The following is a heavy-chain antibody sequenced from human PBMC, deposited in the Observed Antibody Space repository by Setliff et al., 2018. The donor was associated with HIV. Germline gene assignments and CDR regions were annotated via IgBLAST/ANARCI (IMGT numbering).Heavy chain of an antibody. J-gene: IGHJ4*02. CDR3: ARLVEVRGAANDYFDC. CDR1: GGSFSSATYS. V-gene: IGHV4-61*02. D-gene: IGHD3-10*01. CDR2: IYTSGNT. Sequence: PSETLSLTCTVSGGSFSSATYSWIWIRQPAGKGLEYIGLIYTSGNTRYNPSLKSRLSISVDTSKNQISPKLSSVTAADTAVYYCARLVEVRGAANDYFDCWGQGTLVTVSS.